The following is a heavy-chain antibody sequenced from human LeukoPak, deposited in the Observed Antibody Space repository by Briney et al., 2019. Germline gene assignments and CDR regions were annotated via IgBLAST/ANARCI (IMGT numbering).Heavy chain of an antibody. J-gene: IGHJ4*02. V-gene: IGHV3-23*01. D-gene: IGHD3-3*01. Sequence: GGSLRLSCAASGFTFSSYAMSWVRQAPGKGLEWVSAISGSGGSTYYADSVKGRFTISRDNSKNTLYLQMNSLRAEDTAVYYCAKDYGLRFFEWLLWDYWGQGTLVTVSS. CDR1: GFTFSSYA. CDR3: AKDYGLRFFEWLLWDY. CDR2: ISGSGGST.